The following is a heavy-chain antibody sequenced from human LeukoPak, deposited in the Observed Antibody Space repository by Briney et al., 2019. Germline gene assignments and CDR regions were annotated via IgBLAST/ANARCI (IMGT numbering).Heavy chain of an antibody. CDR2: IYYSGST. D-gene: IGHD3-22*01. Sequence: SETLSLTCAVSGGSISSGGYSWSWIRQPPGKGLEWIGYIYYSGSTYYNPSLKSRVTISVDTSKNQFSLKLSSVTAADTAVYYCTRGSIAYYYMDVWGKGTTVTVSS. CDR3: TRGSIAYYYMDV. J-gene: IGHJ6*03. V-gene: IGHV4-30-4*07. CDR1: GGSISSGGYS.